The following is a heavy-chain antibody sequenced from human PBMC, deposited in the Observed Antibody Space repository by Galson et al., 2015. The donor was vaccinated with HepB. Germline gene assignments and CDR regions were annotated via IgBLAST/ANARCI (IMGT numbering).Heavy chain of an antibody. CDR2: VRWDATTT. J-gene: IGHJ4*02. CDR3: VRLTLAGVFDY. CDR1: GFTFTSYT. D-gene: IGHD3-10*01. V-gene: IGHV3-33*01. Sequence: SLRLSCAASGFTFTSYTMHWVRQAPGKGLEWVASVRWDATTTYYADSVKGRFTISRDNSKNTLYLQMNSLRAEDTAVYYCVRLTLAGVFDYWGRGALVTVSS.